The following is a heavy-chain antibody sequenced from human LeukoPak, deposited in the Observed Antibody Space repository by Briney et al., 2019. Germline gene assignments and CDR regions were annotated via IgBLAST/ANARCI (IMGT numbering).Heavy chain of an antibody. CDR3: ARDSRTYYYGSGSYYVGYSDF. J-gene: IGHJ4*02. CDR1: GFTFSDYY. V-gene: IGHV3-69-1*01. CDR2: ISSSSGRI. D-gene: IGHD3-10*01. Sequence: GGSLRLSCAASGFTFSDYYMNWIRQAPGKGLEWVSSISSSSGRIYYADSLKGRFTISRDNAKNSLYLQMNSLGAEDTAVYYCARDSRTYYYGSGSYYVGYSDFWGPGTLVTVSA.